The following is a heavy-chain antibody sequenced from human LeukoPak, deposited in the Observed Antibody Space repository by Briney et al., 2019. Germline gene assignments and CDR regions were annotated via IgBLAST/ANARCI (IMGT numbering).Heavy chain of an antibody. CDR1: GGSISSGGYS. Sequence: SETLSLTCAVSGGSISSGGYSWSWIRRPPGKGLEWIGYIYHSGSTYYNPSLKSRVTISVDRSKNQFSLKLSSVTAADTAVYYCASRANYYDKYYWGQGTLVTVSS. CDR2: IYHSGST. J-gene: IGHJ4*02. CDR3: ASRANYYDKYY. D-gene: IGHD3-22*01. V-gene: IGHV4-30-2*01.